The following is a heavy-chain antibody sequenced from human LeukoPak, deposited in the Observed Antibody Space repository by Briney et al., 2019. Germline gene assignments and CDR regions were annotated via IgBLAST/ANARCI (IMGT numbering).Heavy chain of an antibody. D-gene: IGHD4-17*01. CDR2: IILIFGAA. CDR1: GGTFSSYA. Sequence: GASVKVSCKASGGTFSSYAISWVRQAPGQGLEWMGGIILIFGAANYAQKFQGRVTITADKSTSTAYMELSSLRSEDTAVYYCARQRRRATVTTLTSSVDYGMDVWCKGTTVTVSS. V-gene: IGHV1-69*06. CDR3: ARQRRRATVTTLTSSVDYGMDV. J-gene: IGHJ6*04.